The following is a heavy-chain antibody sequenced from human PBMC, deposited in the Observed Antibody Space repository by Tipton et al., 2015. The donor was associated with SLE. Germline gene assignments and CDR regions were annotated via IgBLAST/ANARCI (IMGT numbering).Heavy chain of an antibody. CDR3: ARDKRMDY. Sequence: GSLRLSCAASGFTVSSNYMSWVRQAPGKGLEWVSVIYSGGSTYYADSVKGRFTISRDNSKNTLYLQVNSLRAEDTAVYYCARDKRMDYWGQGTLVTVSS. CDR1: GFTVSSNY. J-gene: IGHJ4*02. CDR2: IYSGGST. V-gene: IGHV3-66*01. D-gene: IGHD6-25*01.